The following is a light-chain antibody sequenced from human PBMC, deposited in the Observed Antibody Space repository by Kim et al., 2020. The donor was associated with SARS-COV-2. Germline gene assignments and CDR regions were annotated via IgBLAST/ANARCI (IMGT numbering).Light chain of an antibody. CDR3: QQLNDYPIT. Sequence: SGGDRVTITGRASQGIGRCLAWYQQKPGKAPKLLIYAASSLQSGVPSRFSGSGSGKEFTLTISSMQAGDFATYYCQQLNDYPITFGQGTRLEIK. CDR1: QGIGRC. CDR2: AAS. V-gene: IGKV1-9*01. J-gene: IGKJ5*01.